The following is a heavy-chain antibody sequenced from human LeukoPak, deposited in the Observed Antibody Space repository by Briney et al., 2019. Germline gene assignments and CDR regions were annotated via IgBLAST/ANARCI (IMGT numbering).Heavy chain of an antibody. CDR1: GFTFTSYW. CDR2: IKQDGSEK. J-gene: IGHJ4*02. Sequence: GGSLRLSCAASGFTFTSYWMSWVRQAPGKGLEWVANIKQDGSEKYYVDSVKGRFTISRDNAKNSLYLQMNSLRAEDTAVYYCARVDFWSDYYFDYWGQGTLVTVSS. V-gene: IGHV3-7*01. D-gene: IGHD3-3*01. CDR3: ARVDFWSDYYFDY.